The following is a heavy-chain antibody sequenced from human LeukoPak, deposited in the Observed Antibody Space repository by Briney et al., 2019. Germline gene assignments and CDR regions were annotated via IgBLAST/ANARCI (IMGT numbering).Heavy chain of an antibody. CDR3: AGDSSGYYDVYYYFGMDV. CDR2: IKGDGSEK. D-gene: IGHD3-22*01. Sequence: GGSLRLSCAASGFTFSSYAMTWVRQAPGKGLEWVANIKGDGSEKSYVDSVKGRFTISRDNAENSLYLQMNSLRAEDTAVYYCAGDSSGYYDVYYYFGMDVWGQGTTVTVSS. J-gene: IGHJ6*02. V-gene: IGHV3-7*01. CDR1: GFTFSSYA.